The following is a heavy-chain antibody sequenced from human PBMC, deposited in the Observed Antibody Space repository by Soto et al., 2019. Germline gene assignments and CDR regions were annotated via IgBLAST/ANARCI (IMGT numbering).Heavy chain of an antibody. CDR2: ISYDGSNK. Sequence: LRICCAACRFIVSSYGLPRVRQAPGKGLEWVAVISYDGSNKYYADSVKGRFTISRDNSKNTLYLQMNSLRAEDTAVYYCAKEMTTIFGVVYMDVWVQGTTVTVSS. V-gene: IGHV3-30*18. D-gene: IGHD3-3*01. J-gene: IGHJ6*02. CDR1: RFIVSSYG. CDR3: AKEMTTIFGVVYMDV.